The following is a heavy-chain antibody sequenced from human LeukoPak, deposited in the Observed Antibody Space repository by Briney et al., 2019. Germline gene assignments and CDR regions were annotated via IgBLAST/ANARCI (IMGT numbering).Heavy chain of an antibody. CDR2: INHSGST. V-gene: IGHV4-34*01. CDR1: GGSFSGYY. Sequence: SETLSLTCAVYGGSFSGYYWSRIRQPPGKGLEWIGEINHSGSTNYNPSLKSRVTISVDTSKNQFSLKLSSVTAADTAVYYCARHSSGWYYYYYYIDVWGKGTTVTISS. J-gene: IGHJ6*03. D-gene: IGHD6-19*01. CDR3: ARHSSGWYYYYYYIDV.